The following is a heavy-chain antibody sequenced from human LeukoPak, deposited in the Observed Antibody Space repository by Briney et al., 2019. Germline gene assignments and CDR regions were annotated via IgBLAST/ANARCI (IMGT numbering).Heavy chain of an antibody. CDR2: IIPIIGTA. D-gene: IGHD5-12*01. V-gene: IGHV1-69*13. Sequence: SVKVSCKVSGGTFSSYAISWVRQAPGQGLEWMGGIIPIIGTANYAQKFQGRVTITADESTSTAYMELSSLRSEDTAVYYCTSPPPGYSGYDFNHWGQGTLVTVSS. CDR3: TSPPPGYSGYDFNH. CDR1: GGTFSSYA. J-gene: IGHJ5*02.